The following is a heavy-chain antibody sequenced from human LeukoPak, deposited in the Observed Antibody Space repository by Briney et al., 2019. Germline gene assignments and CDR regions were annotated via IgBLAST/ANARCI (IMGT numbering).Heavy chain of an antibody. CDR1: GFTFSSYW. CDR3: ARGLRGTVGVDY. J-gene: IGHJ4*02. V-gene: IGHV3-7*04. CDR2: IKEDGSEQ. Sequence: PGGSLRLSCAASGFTFSSYWMNWVRQAPGKGLEWVANIKEDGSEQHHVDSVKGRFTISRDNAKNSLFLQMNSLRAEDTAVYFCARGLRGTVGVDYWGQGTLVTVSS. D-gene: IGHD2-21*01.